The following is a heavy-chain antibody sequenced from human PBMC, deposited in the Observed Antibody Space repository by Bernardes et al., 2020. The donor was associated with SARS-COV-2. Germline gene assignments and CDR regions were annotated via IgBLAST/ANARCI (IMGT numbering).Heavy chain of an antibody. J-gene: IGHJ4*02. CDR3: ALGYCSSTSCYAGAVFDY. Sequence: SGPTLVKPTQTLTLTCTFSGFSLSTSGVGVGWIRQPPGKALEWLALIYWDDDKRYSPSLKSRLTITKDTSKNQVVLTMTNMDPVDTATYYCALGYCSSTSCYAGAVFDYWGQGTLVTVSS. V-gene: IGHV2-5*02. CDR2: IYWDDDK. CDR1: GFSLSTSGVG. D-gene: IGHD2-2*03.